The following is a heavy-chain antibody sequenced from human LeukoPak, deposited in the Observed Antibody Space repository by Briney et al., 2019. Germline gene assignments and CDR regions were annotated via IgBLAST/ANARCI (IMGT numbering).Heavy chain of an antibody. CDR2: IYYSGST. D-gene: IGHD3-22*01. CDR1: GGSISSSSYY. CDR3: ARQPPWDYYDSSGLFDY. V-gene: IGHV4-39*01. Sequence: SETLSLTCTVSGGSISSSSYYWGWIRQPPGKGLEWIGSIYYSGSTYYNPSLKSRVTISVDTSKNQFSLKLSSVTAADAAVYYCARQPPWDYYDSSGLFDYWGQGTLVTVSS. J-gene: IGHJ4*02.